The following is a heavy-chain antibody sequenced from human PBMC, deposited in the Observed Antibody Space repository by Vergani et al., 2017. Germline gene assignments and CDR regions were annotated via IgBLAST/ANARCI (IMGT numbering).Heavy chain of an antibody. J-gene: IGHJ4*02. CDR1: GFTFSSYW. CDR2: IKQDGSEK. CDR3: ARVRYYDSSGPYYFDY. V-gene: IGHV3-7*03. D-gene: IGHD3-22*01. Sequence: EVQLLESGGGLVQPGGSLRLSCAASGFTFSSYWMTWVRQVPGKGLEWVANIKQDGSEKYYVDSVKGRFTISRDNAKNSLYLQMNSLRAEDTAVYYCARVRYYDSSGPYYFDYWGQGTLVTVSS.